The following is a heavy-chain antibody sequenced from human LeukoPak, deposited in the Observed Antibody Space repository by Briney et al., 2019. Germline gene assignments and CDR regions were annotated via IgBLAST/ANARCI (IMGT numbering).Heavy chain of an antibody. V-gene: IGHV4-59*01. CDR2: IYYSGST. CDR1: GGSISSYY. CDR3: AADTDY. D-gene: IGHD2-2*02. J-gene: IGHJ4*02. Sequence: SETLSLTCTVSGGSISSYYWSWIRQPPGKGLEWIGYIYYSGSTNYNPSLKSRVTISEDTSKNQFSLKLSSVTADTAVYYCAADTDYWGQGTLVTVSS.